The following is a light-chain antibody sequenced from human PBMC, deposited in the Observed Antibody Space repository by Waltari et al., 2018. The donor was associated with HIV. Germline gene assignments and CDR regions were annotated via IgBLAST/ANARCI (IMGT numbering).Light chain of an antibody. CDR1: SSDVGGYNY. CDR2: EVS. CDR3: CSYAGSYTYV. J-gene: IGLJ1*01. Sequence: QSALTQPRSVSGSPGQSVAISCTGTSSDVGGYNYVSWYQHHPGKAPKLMIYEVSNRPSGVPDRFSGSKSGNTASLTISVLQAEDEADYYCCSYAGSYTYVFGTGTKVTVL. V-gene: IGLV2-11*01.